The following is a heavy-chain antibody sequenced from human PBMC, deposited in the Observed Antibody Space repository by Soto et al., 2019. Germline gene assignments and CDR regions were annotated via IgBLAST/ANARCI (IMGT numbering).Heavy chain of an antibody. CDR1: GFTFSSYA. D-gene: IGHD3-3*01. J-gene: IGHJ4*02. CDR2: ISGSGGST. CDR3: AKDRGIFGVVISYYFDY. V-gene: IGHV3-23*01. Sequence: PGGSLRLSCAASGFTFSSYAMSWVRQAPGKGLEWVSAISGSGGSTYYADSVKGRFTISRDNSKNTLYLQMNSLRAEDTAVYYCAKDRGIFGVVISYYFDYWGQGTLVTVSS.